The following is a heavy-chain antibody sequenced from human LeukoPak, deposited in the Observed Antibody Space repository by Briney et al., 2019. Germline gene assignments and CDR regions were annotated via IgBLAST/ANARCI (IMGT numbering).Heavy chain of an antibody. CDR2: IYHSGST. V-gene: IGHV4-38-2*02. Sequence: SETLSHTCTVSGYSISSGYYWGWIRQPPGKGLEWFGSIYHSGSTYYNPSLKSRVTISVDTSKNQFSLKLSSVTAADTAVYYCARGEAKWELLGWGQGALVTVSS. CDR1: GYSISSGYY. D-gene: IGHD1-26*01. CDR3: ARGEAKWELLG. J-gene: IGHJ4*02.